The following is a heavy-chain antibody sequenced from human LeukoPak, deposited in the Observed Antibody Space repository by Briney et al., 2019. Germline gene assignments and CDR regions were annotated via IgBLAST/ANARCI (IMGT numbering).Heavy chain of an antibody. CDR3: ARHPTALVSYGFDP. Sequence: SETLSLTCTVSGGSFSNYYWSWIRQLPGKGLEWIGYICYSGSTNYNPSLKSRVTISVDTSKNQFSLNLSSVTAADTAVYYCARHPTALVSYGFDPWGQGTLVTVSS. CDR2: ICYSGST. J-gene: IGHJ5*02. V-gene: IGHV4-59*08. CDR1: GGSFSNYY. D-gene: IGHD5-18*01.